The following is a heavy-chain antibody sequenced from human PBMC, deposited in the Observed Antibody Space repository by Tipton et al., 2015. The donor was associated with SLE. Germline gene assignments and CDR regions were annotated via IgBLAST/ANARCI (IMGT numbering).Heavy chain of an antibody. CDR1: GGSFSGYY. Sequence: TLSLTCAVYGGSFSGYYWSWIRQPPGKGLAWIGEINHSGSTNYNPSLKSRVTISVDTSKNQFSLKLSSVTAADTAVYYCARGDRAFDYWGQGTLVTVSS. J-gene: IGHJ4*02. V-gene: IGHV4-34*01. CDR3: ARGDRAFDY. D-gene: IGHD5-18*01. CDR2: INHSGST.